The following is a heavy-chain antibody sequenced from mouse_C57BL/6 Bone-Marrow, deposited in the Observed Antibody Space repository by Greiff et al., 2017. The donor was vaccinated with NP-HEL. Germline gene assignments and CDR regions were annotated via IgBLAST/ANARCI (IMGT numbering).Heavy chain of an antibody. CDR3: TTKTYFDY. V-gene: IGHV14-4*01. Sequence: EVQLQQSGAELVRPGASVKLSCTASGFNIKDDYMHWVKQRPEQGLEWIGWIDPENGDTEYASKFQGKATITADTSSNTAYLQLRSLTSEDTAVYYCTTKTYFDYWGQGTTLTVSS. CDR2: IDPENGDT. CDR1: GFNIKDDY. J-gene: IGHJ2*01.